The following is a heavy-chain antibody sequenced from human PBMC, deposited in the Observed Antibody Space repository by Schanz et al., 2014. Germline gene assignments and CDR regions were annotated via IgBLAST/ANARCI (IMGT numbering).Heavy chain of an antibody. Sequence: GVVQPGRSLRLSCAASGFTFSSYGMHWVRQVPGKGLEWVAVVCYDGSKKYYADSVKGRFTTSRDNSKNTMYLQMDSLRAEDTAVYYCATGRAEPGNFGAEYFLHWGQGTPVTVTS. V-gene: IGHV3-33*01. CDR1: GFTFSSYG. CDR2: VCYDGSKK. J-gene: IGHJ1*01. D-gene: IGHD6-13*01. CDR3: ATGRAEPGNFGAEYFLH.